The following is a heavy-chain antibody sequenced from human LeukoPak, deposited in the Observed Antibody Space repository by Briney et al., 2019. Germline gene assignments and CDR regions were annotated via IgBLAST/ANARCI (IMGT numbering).Heavy chain of an antibody. CDR1: GYTFTGYY. CDR3: AKVLSRAAIRGDAFDI. Sequence: ASVKVSCKASGYTFTGYYIHWVRQAPGQGLEWMGWITPNSGGTNYAQKFQGWVTMTRDTSISTAYMELSRLRSDDTAVYYCAKVLSRAAIRGDAFDIWGQGTMVTVSS. J-gene: IGHJ3*02. V-gene: IGHV1-2*04. CDR2: ITPNSGGT. D-gene: IGHD2-2*02.